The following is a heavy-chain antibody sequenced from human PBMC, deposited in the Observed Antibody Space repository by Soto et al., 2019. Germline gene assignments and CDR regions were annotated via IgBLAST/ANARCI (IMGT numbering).Heavy chain of an antibody. CDR2: ISWNSRSI. CDR1: GFSFDDYA. V-gene: IGHV3-9*01. Sequence: EVQLVESGGGLVQPGRSLRLSCAASGFSFDDYAMYWVRQAPGKGLEWVSVISWNSRSIGYADSVKGRFTISRDNAKNSLYLQMNSLRAEDTALYYCAKGGSGSFIAPAGTGNWFAPWCQGTLVTVSS. CDR3: AKGGSGSFIAPAGTGNWFAP. J-gene: IGHJ5*02. D-gene: IGHD6-13*01.